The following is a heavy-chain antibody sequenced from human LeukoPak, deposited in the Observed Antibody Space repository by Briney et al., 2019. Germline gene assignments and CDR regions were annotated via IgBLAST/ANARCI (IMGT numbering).Heavy chain of an antibody. CDR3: AKDPYYYDSTFYAY. D-gene: IGHD3-22*01. J-gene: IGHJ4*02. V-gene: IGHV3-23*01. Sequence: GGSLRLSCAASGFTFSNYVMSWVRQAPGKGLEWVSTIGGSGGTTYYADSVKGRFTISRDNSKNTLYLQMNSLRAEDTAVYYCAKDPYYYDSTFYAYWGQGTLVTVSS. CDR1: GFTFSNYV. CDR2: IGGSGGTT.